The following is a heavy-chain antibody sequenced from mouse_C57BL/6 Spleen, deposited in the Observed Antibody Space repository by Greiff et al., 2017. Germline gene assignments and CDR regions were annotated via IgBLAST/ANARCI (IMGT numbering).Heavy chain of an antibody. Sequence: QVQLKESGAELVRPGTSVKVSCKASGYAFTNYLIEWVKQRPGQGLEWIGVINPGSGGTNYNETFKGKATLTADKSSSTAYMQLSSLTSEDSAVYFCARGGDYDEGFDYWGQGTTLTVSS. CDR2: INPGSGGT. CDR3: ARGGDYDEGFDY. D-gene: IGHD2-4*01. J-gene: IGHJ2*01. V-gene: IGHV1-54*01. CDR1: GYAFTNYL.